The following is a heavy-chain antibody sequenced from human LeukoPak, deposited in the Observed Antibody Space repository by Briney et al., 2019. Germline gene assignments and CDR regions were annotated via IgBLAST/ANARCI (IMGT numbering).Heavy chain of an antibody. Sequence: GASVKVSCKASGYTFTSYDINWVRQATGQGLEWMGWMNPNSGNTGYAQKFQGRVTMTRNTSISTAYMELSSLRSEDTAVYYCARVPAAFVSTYYYYCYGMDVWGQGTTVAVSS. J-gene: IGHJ6*02. CDR3: ARVPAAFVSTYYYYCYGMDV. V-gene: IGHV1-8*01. CDR2: MNPNSGNT. D-gene: IGHD2-2*01. CDR1: GYTFTSYD.